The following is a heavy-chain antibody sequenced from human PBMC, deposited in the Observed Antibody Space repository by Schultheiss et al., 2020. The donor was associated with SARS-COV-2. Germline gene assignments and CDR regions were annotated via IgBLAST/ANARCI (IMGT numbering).Heavy chain of an antibody. V-gene: IGHV3-66*01. D-gene: IGHD4-17*01. CDR2: IYSGGST. Sequence: GGSLRLSCAASGFTVSSNYMSWVRQAPGKGLEWVSVIYSGGSTYYADSVKGRFTISRDNSKNTLYLQMNSLRAEDTAVYYCARGTTVTTPLWYWGQGTLVTVSS. CDR1: GFTVSSNY. J-gene: IGHJ4*02. CDR3: ARGTTVTTPLWY.